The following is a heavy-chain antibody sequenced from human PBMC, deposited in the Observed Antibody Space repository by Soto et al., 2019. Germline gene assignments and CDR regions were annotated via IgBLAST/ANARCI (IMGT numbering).Heavy chain of an antibody. V-gene: IGHV4-31*03. CDR1: GGSISSGGYY. J-gene: IGHJ4*02. CDR2: IYYSGST. Sequence: TSETLSLTCTVSGGSISSGGYYWSWIRQHPGKGLEWIGYIYYSGSTYYNPSLKSRVTISVDTSKNQFSLKLSSVTAADTAVYYCARAAIGDYNFDYWGQGTLVTVSS. D-gene: IGHD4-17*01. CDR3: ARAAIGDYNFDY.